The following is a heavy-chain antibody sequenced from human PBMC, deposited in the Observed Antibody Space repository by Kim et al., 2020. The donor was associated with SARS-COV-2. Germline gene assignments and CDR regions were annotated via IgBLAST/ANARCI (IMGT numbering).Heavy chain of an antibody. V-gene: IGHV4-39*07. D-gene: IGHD3-10*01. Sequence: SETLSLTCTVSGGSISSSSYYWGWIRQPPGKGLEWIGSIYYSGSTYYNPSLKSRVTISVDTSKNQFSLKLSSVTAADTAVYYCAREILLWFGPILGWFDPWGQRNLVTVSS. CDR2: IYYSGST. CDR1: GGSISSSSYY. J-gene: IGHJ5*02. CDR3: AREILLWFGPILGWFDP.